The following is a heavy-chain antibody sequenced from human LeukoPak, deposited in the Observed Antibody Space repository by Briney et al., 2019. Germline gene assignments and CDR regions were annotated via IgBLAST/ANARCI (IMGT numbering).Heavy chain of an antibody. CDR1: GGSFSGYY. V-gene: IGHV4-34*01. CDR3: ARIQAGSSSSERGIDY. CDR2: INHSGST. J-gene: IGHJ4*02. Sequence: PSETLSLTCAVYGGSFSGYYWSWIRHPQAKGLELVGEINHSGSTNYNPSLKSRVTISVDTSKNQFCPKLSSVTAADTAVYYCARIQAGSSSSERGIDYWGQGTLVTVSS. D-gene: IGHD6-6*01.